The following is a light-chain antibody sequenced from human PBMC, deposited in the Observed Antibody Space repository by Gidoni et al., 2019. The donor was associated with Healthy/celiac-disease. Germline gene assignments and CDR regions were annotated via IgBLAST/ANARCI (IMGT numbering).Light chain of an antibody. CDR1: SLRSYY. Sequence: SSELPQDPAVSVALGQTVRITCQGDSLRSYYASWYQQKPGQAPVLVIYGKNNRPSGIPDRFYGSSSGNTAYLTITGAQAEDEADYYCNSRDSSGNHLVFGGGTKLTVL. CDR3: NSRDSSGNHLV. CDR2: GKN. J-gene: IGLJ2*01. V-gene: IGLV3-19*01.